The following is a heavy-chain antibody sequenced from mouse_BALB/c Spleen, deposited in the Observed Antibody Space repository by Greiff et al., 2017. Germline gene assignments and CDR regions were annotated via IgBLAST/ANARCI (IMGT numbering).Heavy chain of an antibody. Sequence: VQLQQSGAELVRPGSSVKISCKASGYAFSSYWMNWVKQRPGQGLEWIGQIYPGDGDTNYNGKFKGKATLTADKSSSTAYMQLSSLTSEDSAVYFCARNYYGSSYYAMDYWGQGTSVTVSS. J-gene: IGHJ4*01. CDR2: IYPGDGDT. V-gene: IGHV1-80*01. CDR1: GYAFSSYW. D-gene: IGHD1-1*01. CDR3: ARNYYGSSYYAMDY.